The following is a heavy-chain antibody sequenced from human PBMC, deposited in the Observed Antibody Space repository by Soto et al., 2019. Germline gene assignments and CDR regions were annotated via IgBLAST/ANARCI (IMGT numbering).Heavy chain of an antibody. CDR2: INSDGSSI. D-gene: IGHD5-12*01. Sequence: RSLRLSCAASVLTSIRHWLHWVRQAPGKGLVLVSRINSDGSSINYADSVKGRFTNSRDNAKNTLYLQMNNLRAEDTAVYYCASVLDGYDVFDIWGQGTMVTVSS. V-gene: IGHV3-74*01. CDR1: VLTSIRHW. CDR3: ASVLDGYDVFDI. J-gene: IGHJ3*02.